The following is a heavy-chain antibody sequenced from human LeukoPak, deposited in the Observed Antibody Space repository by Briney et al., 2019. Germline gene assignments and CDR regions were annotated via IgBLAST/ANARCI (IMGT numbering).Heavy chain of an antibody. D-gene: IGHD2-21*02. CDR2: IIPILGIA. CDR3: AKAPYCGGDCYAPDDAFDI. Sequence: ASVKVSCKASGGTFSSYAISWVRQAPGQGLAWMGRIIPILGIANYAQKFQGRVTITADKSTSTAYMELSSLRSEDTAVYYCAKAPYCGGDCYAPDDAFDIWGQGTMVTVSS. CDR1: GGTFSSYA. V-gene: IGHV1-69*04. J-gene: IGHJ3*02.